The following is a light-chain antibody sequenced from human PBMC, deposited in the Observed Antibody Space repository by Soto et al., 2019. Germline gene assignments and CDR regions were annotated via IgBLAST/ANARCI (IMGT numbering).Light chain of an antibody. CDR2: EVS. Sequence: QSVLTQPASVSGSPGQSIIISCTGTSSDVGDYNYVSWYQQHPGKAPELMIYEVSHRPSGVSNRFSGSKSGNTASLTISGLQAEDEADYYCSSYTGTNTVVFGGGTQLTVL. V-gene: IGLV2-14*01. CDR3: SSYTGTNTVV. CDR1: SSDVGDYNY. J-gene: IGLJ2*01.